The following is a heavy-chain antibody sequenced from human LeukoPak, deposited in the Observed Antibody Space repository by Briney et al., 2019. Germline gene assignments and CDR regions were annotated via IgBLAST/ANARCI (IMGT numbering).Heavy chain of an antibody. V-gene: IGHV3-21*01. J-gene: IGHJ4*02. Sequence: GGSLRLSCAASGLTFTNYSMNWVRQAPGRGLEWVSSISRSSRYIDYADSVKGRFTISRDNAKNSLYLQMNSLRAEDTAVYYCARTRNLGYCSSTSCPNFDYWGQGTLVTVSS. D-gene: IGHD2-2*01. CDR1: GLTFTNYS. CDR3: ARTRNLGYCSSTSCPNFDY. CDR2: ISRSSRYI.